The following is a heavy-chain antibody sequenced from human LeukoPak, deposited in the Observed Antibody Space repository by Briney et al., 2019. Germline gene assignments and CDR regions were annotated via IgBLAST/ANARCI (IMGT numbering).Heavy chain of an antibody. V-gene: IGHV1-3*01. CDR1: GYTFTSYA. CDR2: INAGNGNT. J-gene: IGHJ4*02. Sequence: ASVKVSCTTSGYTFTSYAIHWVRQAPGQRLEWMGWINAGNGNTKYSQKFQGRVTITRDTSASTAYMELSSLRSEDTAVYYCARDPYDFWSGVSPPDYWGQGTLVTVSS. D-gene: IGHD3-3*01. CDR3: ARDPYDFWSGVSPPDY.